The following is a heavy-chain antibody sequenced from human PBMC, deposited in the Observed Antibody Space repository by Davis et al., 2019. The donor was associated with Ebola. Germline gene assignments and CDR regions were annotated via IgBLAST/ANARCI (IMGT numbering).Heavy chain of an antibody. CDR3: TRHVSGDFWYFDL. J-gene: IGHJ2*01. V-gene: IGHV4-31*09. CDR2: IYYSGSP. CDR1: GGSISSGGYY. D-gene: IGHD4-17*01. Sequence: SETLSLTCTVSGGSISSGGYYWSWIRQHPGKGLEWIGYIYYSGSPYYNPSLKSRVTISLDRSKNQFSLKLNSVTAADTAVYYCTRHVSGDFWYFDLWGRGTLVTVSS.